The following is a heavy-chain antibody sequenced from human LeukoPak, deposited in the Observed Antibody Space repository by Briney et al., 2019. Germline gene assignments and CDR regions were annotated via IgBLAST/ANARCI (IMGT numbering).Heavy chain of an antibody. CDR1: GFIVSTNY. CDR2: IYAGGNT. CDR3: AELGITMIGGV. Sequence: PGGSLRLSCAASGFIVSTNYVSWVRQAPGKGLEWVSIIYAGGNTYYADSVKGRFTISRDNSKNTVYLQMNSLRAEDTAVYYCAELGITMIGGVWGKGTTVTISS. D-gene: IGHD3-10*02. V-gene: IGHV3-53*01. J-gene: IGHJ6*04.